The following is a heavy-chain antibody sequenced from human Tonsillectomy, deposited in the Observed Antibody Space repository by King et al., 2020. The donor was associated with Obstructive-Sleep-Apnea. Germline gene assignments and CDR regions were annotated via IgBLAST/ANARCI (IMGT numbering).Heavy chain of an antibody. D-gene: IGHD3-22*01. CDR1: GYTFTNYG. CDR2: ISAYNDNT. CDR3: ARDYYDSSGYYPQPSDY. Sequence: QLVQSGAEVKKPGASVKVSCKASGYTFTNYGISWVRQAPGQGLDWMGWISAYNDNTNYAQNLQDRVTMTTDTSSSTAYMELRSLRSDDTAVYYCARDYYDSSGYYPQPSDYWDQGTLVTVSS. V-gene: IGHV1-18*04. J-gene: IGHJ4*02.